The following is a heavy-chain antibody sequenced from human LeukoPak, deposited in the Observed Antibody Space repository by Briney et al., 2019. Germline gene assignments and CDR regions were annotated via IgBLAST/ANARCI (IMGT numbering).Heavy chain of an antibody. CDR2: ISSSGSTI. J-gene: IGHJ6*02. D-gene: IGHD1-26*01. Sequence: GGSLTLSCAASGFTFSDYYMMWIRQAPGKGREGVSYISSSGSTIYYADSVKGRFTISRDNAKNSLYLQMNSLRAEDTAVYYCARDPMSSGSYYVYYYYGMDVWGQGTTVTVSS. CDR3: ARDPMSSGSYYVYYYYGMDV. V-gene: IGHV3-11*01. CDR1: GFTFSDYY.